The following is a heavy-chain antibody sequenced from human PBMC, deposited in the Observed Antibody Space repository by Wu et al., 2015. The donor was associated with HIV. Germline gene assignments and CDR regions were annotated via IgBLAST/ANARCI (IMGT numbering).Heavy chain of an antibody. V-gene: IGHV4-59*01. Sequence: QVQLQESGPGLVKPSETLSLTCTVSGGSLSSYFWSWIRQPPGKGLEWIGYISDSGSTNYNSSLKSRLTISVDTSKNQFSLKLSSVTAADTAVYYCARDSTRVAFDILGPRDNGHRLF. CDR1: GGSLSSYF. CDR2: ISDSGST. D-gene: IGHD2-2*01. J-gene: IGHJ3*02. CDR3: ARDSTRVAFDI.